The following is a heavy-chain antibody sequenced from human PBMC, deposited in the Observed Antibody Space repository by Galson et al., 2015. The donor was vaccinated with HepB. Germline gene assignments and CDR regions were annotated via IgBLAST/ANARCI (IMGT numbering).Heavy chain of an antibody. CDR2: IIIGSGNT. D-gene: IGHD2-2*02. Sequence: SVKVSCKASGFTFSNSAIQWVRQARGERLEWIGWIIIGSGNTKYAQSFQERLTITRDMSTSTAYMELSGLRSEDTAIYYCAAELYGITTTCCTFEYWGQGALVTVSS. CDR1: GFTFSNSA. CDR3: AAELYGITTTCCTFEY. V-gene: IGHV1-58*02. J-gene: IGHJ4*02.